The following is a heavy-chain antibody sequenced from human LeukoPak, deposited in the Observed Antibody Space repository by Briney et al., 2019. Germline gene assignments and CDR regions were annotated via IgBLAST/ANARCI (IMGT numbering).Heavy chain of an antibody. J-gene: IGHJ4*02. V-gene: IGHV1-8*01. CDR3: ARGFVWLQLLLDY. CDR2: MNPNSGNT. CDR1: GYTFTSYD. Sequence: VASVKVSCKASGYTFTSYDINWVRQATGQGLEWMGWMNPNSGNTGYAQKFQGRVTMTRNTSISTAYMELSSLRSEDTAVYYCARGFVWLQLLLDYWGQGTLVTVSS. D-gene: IGHD5-24*01.